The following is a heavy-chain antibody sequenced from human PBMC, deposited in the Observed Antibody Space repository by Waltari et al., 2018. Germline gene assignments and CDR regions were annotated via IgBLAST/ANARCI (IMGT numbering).Heavy chain of an antibody. V-gene: IGHV2-5*01. CDR1: GFSLSTSGVG. D-gene: IGHD6-19*01. Sequence: GFSLSTSGVGVGWIRQPPGKALEWLALIYWNDDKRYSPSLKSRLTITKDTSKNQVVLTMTNMDPVDTATYYCAHRGWLVPGYNWFDPWGQGTLVTVSS. CDR2: IYWNDDK. J-gene: IGHJ5*02. CDR3: AHRGWLVPGYNWFDP.